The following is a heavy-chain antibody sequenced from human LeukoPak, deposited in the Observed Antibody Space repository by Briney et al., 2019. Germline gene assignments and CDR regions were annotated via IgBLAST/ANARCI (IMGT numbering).Heavy chain of an antibody. Sequence: ASVKVSCKASGYTFTGYYMHWVRQAPGQGLEWMGWINPNSGGTNYAQKFQGRVTMTRDTSITTAYMELRRLRSDDTAVYYCARGYCSGGSCYAEAYYHYYMDVWGKGTTVTISS. V-gene: IGHV1-2*02. CDR1: GYTFTGYY. D-gene: IGHD2-15*01. CDR2: INPNSGGT. J-gene: IGHJ6*03. CDR3: ARGYCSGGSCYAEAYYHYYMDV.